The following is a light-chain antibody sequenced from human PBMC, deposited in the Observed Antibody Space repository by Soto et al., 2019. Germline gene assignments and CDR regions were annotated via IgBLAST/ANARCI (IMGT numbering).Light chain of an antibody. CDR2: RNN. CDR1: SSNIGSNY. V-gene: IGLV1-47*01. Sequence: QSVLTQPPSASGTPGQRVTISCSGSSSNIGSNYVYWYQQLPETAPKLLIYRNNQRPSGVPDRFSGSKSGTSASLAISGLRSEDEADYYCAAWDDSLSGVVFGGGTKVTV. CDR3: AAWDDSLSGVV. J-gene: IGLJ2*01.